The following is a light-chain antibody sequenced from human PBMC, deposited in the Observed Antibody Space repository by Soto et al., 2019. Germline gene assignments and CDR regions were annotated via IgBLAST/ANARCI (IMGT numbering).Light chain of an antibody. CDR2: TSG. CDR3: QQSYSIPYT. J-gene: IGKJ2*01. Sequence: IQMTQSPSSLSASVGDRVTITCRASQRITTYLNWYQQKPGKAPKLLISTSGTLQRGVPSRFSGSGSGTDFTLTITALRPEDFATYFCQQSYSIPYTFSQGTKLEIK. V-gene: IGKV1-39*01. CDR1: QRITTY.